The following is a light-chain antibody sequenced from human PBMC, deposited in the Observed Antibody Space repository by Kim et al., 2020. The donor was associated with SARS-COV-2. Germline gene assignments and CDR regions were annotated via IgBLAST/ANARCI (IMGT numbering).Light chain of an antibody. CDR2: DNN. CDR1: SPNIGNNY. V-gene: IGLV1-51*01. Sequence: GQKVTISCSGSSPNIGNNYVSWYQQLPGTAPKLLIYDNNKRPSGIPDRFSGSKSGTSATLGITGLQTGDEADYYCGTWDSSLSAVVFGGGTQLTV. J-gene: IGLJ2*01. CDR3: GTWDSSLSAVV.